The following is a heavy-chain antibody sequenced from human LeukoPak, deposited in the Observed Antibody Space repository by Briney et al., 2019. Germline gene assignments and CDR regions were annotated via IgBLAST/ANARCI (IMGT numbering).Heavy chain of an antibody. J-gene: IGHJ5*02. CDR3: ARVGDFWSGYPQRNWFDP. V-gene: IGHV1-69*13. CDR1: GGTFSSYA. CDR2: IIPIFGTA. D-gene: IGHD3-3*01. Sequence: ASVKVSCKASGGTFSSYAISWVRQAPGQGLEWMGGIIPIFGTANYAQKFQGRVTITADESTSTAYMELSSLRSEDTAVYYCARVGDFWSGYPQRNWFDPWGQGTQVTVSS.